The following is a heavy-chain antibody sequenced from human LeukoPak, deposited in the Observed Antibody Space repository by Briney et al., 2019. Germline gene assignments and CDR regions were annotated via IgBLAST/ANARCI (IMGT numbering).Heavy chain of an antibody. Sequence: PSETLSLTCTVSGGSISSSSYYWGWIRQPPGKGLEWIGSIYYSGSTYYNPSLKSRVTISVDTSKNQFSLKLSSVTAADTAVYYCARRRRQLWLLVVFYWFDPWGQGTLVTVSS. CDR1: GGSISSSSYY. CDR3: ARRRRQLWLLVVFYWFDP. D-gene: IGHD5-18*01. CDR2: IYYSGST. J-gene: IGHJ5*02. V-gene: IGHV4-39*07.